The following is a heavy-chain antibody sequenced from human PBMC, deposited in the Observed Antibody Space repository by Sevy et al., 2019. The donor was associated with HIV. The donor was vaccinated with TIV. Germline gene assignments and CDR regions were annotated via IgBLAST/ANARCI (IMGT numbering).Heavy chain of an antibody. D-gene: IGHD3-22*01. V-gene: IGHV3-15*01. Sequence: GGCLRLSCAVSGFTFNNAWMNWVRQAPGTGLQWIGLIKSKIDGETTDYAAPVKGRFTISRDESRNTLFLQMNSLKIEDTAAYYCATSPGYYDSAPFDYWGPGTLVTVSS. CDR3: ATSPGYYDSAPFDY. J-gene: IGHJ4*02. CDR2: IKSKIDGETT. CDR1: GFTFNNAW.